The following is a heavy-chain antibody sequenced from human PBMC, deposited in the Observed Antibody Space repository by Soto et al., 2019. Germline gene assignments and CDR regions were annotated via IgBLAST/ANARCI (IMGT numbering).Heavy chain of an antibody. CDR1: GYTFTGYY. J-gene: IGHJ4*02. CDR2: INPNSGGT. D-gene: IGHD6-13*01. Sequence: GASVKVSCKASGYTFTGYYMHWVRQAPGQGLEWMGWINPNSGGTNYAQKFQGWVTMTMDTSISTAYMELSRLRSDDTAVYYCARVPGSSWGWYYFDYWGQGTLVTVSS. V-gene: IGHV1-2*04. CDR3: ARVPGSSWGWYYFDY.